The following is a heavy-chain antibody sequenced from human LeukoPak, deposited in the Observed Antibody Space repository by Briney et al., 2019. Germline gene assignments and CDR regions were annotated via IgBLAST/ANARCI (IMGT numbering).Heavy chain of an antibody. CDR3: ASDIESTSVDF. V-gene: IGHV3-11*01. D-gene: IGHD5/OR15-5a*01. CDR1: GFTFSDYY. CDR2: INSSGSAI. J-gene: IGHJ4*02. Sequence: GGSLRLSCAASGFTFSDYYMSWIRQAAGKALEWVSYINSSGSAIYYAASVKGRFTISRDNARNSLYLQMNGLSVDDTAIYYCASDIESTSVDFWGQGTLVTVSS.